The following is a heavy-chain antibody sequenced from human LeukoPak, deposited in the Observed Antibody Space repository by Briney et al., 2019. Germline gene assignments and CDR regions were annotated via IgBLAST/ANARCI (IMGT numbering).Heavy chain of an antibody. CDR1: GFRFDDYA. CDR2: ISWNSGSR. CDR3: AKGLRYSSGFTAFDV. J-gene: IGHJ3*01. D-gene: IGHD5-18*01. Sequence: PGRSLRLSCAASGFRFDDYAMNWVRQAPGKGLEWVSGISWNSGSRDYADSVKGRFIISRDNAKNSLYLQMNSLRAEDTALYYCAKGLRYSSGFTAFDVWGQGTMVTVSS. V-gene: IGHV3-9*01.